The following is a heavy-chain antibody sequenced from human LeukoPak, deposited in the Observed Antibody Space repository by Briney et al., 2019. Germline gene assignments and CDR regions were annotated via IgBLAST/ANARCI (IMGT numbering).Heavy chain of an antibody. CDR2: IKSKTDGGTT. D-gene: IGHD2-15*01. Sequence: PGGSLRLSCAASGFTFSNAWMSWVRQAPGKGLEWVGRIKSKTDGGTTDYAAPVKGRFTISRDDSKNTLYLQMNSLKTEDTAVYYCTTDESLLSDAFDIWGQGTMVTVSS. J-gene: IGHJ3*02. V-gene: IGHV3-15*01. CDR1: GFTFSNAW. CDR3: TTDESLLSDAFDI.